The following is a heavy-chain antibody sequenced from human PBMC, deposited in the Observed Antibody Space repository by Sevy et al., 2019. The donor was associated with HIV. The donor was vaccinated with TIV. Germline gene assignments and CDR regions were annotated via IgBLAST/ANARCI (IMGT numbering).Heavy chain of an antibody. CDR1: GFTFSSYS. CDR2: ISSSSSYI. Sequence: GGSLRLSCAASGFTFSSYSMNWVRQAPGKGLEWVSSISSSSSYIYYADSVKGRFTISRDNAKNSLYLQMNSLRAEDTAVYYCARAQQVTMLVVIGGLYFDFWGQGTLVTVSS. J-gene: IGHJ4*02. V-gene: IGHV3-21*01. CDR3: ARAQQVTMLVVIGGLYFDF. D-gene: IGHD3-22*01.